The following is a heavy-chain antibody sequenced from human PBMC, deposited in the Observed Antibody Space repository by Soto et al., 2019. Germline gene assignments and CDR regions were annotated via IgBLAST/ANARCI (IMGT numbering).Heavy chain of an antibody. V-gene: IGHV1-2*04. CDR2: TNPNSGGT. CDR1: GYTFTGYY. Sequence: ASVKVSCKASGYTFTGYYIHWVRQAPGQGLEWMGWTNPNSGGTNYAQKFQGWVTMTRDTSITTAYMELSRLRSDDTAVYYCATTRRYYYDTSGPDAFDIWGQGTMVTVSS. CDR3: ATTRRYYYDTSGPDAFDI. J-gene: IGHJ3*02. D-gene: IGHD3-22*01.